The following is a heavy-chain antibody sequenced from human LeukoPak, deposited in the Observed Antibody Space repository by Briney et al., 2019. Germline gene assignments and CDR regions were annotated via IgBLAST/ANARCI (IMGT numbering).Heavy chain of an antibody. Sequence: GGSLRLSCAASGFTFSSYSMNWVRQAPGKGLEWVSVIYSGGSTYYADSVKGRFTISRDNSKNTLYLQMNSLRAEDTAVYYCARDVIGSSSWFDPWGQGTLVTVSS. CDR1: GFTFSSYS. J-gene: IGHJ5*02. V-gene: IGHV3-66*02. CDR3: ARDVIGSSSWFDP. CDR2: IYSGGST. D-gene: IGHD6-6*01.